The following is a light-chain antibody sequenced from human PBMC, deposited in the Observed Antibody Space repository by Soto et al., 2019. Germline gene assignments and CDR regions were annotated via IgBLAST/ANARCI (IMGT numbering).Light chain of an antibody. V-gene: IGKV1-5*03. CDR3: RQYNSYWT. J-gene: IGKJ1*01. CDR2: KAS. CDR1: QSISSW. Sequence: EIQMTQSPCTVSASVGDRVTITCRASQSISSWFAWYQQKPGKAPKLLIYKASSLESGVPSRFSGSGSGTEFTLTISSLQPDDFATYYCRQYNSYWTFGQGTKVDI.